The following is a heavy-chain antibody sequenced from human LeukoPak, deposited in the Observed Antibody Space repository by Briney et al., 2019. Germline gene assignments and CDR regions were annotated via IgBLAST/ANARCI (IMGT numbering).Heavy chain of an antibody. J-gene: IGHJ5*02. CDR3: ARQAVAGTCWFDP. CDR2: IYYSGST. V-gene: IGHV4-39*01. Sequence: SETLSLTCTVSGGSISSSSYYWGWIRQPPGKGLEWIGSIYYSGSTYYNPSLKSRVTISVDTSRNQLSLKLSSVTAADTAVYYCARQAVAGTCWFDPWGQGTLVTVSS. CDR1: GGSISSSSYY. D-gene: IGHD6-19*01.